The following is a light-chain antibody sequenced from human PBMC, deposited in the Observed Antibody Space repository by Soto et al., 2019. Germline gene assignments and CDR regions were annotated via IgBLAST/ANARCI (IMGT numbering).Light chain of an antibody. CDR1: ISNIGGNT. J-gene: IGLJ3*02. V-gene: IGLV1-44*01. CDR3: AAWDDGLNGWV. Sequence: QSVLTLPPSASGTPGQRCTISCSGSISNIGGNTVNWYQQVPGTAPKLLIYRDDQRPSGVPDRFSGSKYATSASLAISGLQSEDEADYYCAAWDDGLNGWVFGGGTQLTVL. CDR2: RDD.